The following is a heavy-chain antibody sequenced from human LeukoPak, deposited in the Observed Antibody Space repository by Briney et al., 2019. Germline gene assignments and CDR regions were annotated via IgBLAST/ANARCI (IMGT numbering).Heavy chain of an antibody. CDR3: GTHYN. Sequence: PGGSLRLSCAASGFTFSDYWMNWVSQIPGKGLEWVANIKQDGTEKYYVDSVKGRFSISRDNAKNSLYLQMNSLKAEDTAVYYCGTHYNWGQGILVTVSS. D-gene: IGHD4-11*01. CDR2: IKQDGTEK. J-gene: IGHJ4*02. V-gene: IGHV3-7*01. CDR1: GFTFSDYW.